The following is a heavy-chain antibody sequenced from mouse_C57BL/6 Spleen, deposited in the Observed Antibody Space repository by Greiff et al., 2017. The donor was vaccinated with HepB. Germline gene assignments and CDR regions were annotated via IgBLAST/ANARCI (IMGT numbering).Heavy chain of an antibody. CDR3: ARDRGLRAMDY. CDR1: GYSITSGYY. D-gene: IGHD1-1*01. J-gene: IGHJ4*01. V-gene: IGHV3-6*01. Sequence: EVQRVESGPGLVKPSQSLSLTCSVTGYSITSGYYWNWIRQFPGNKLEWMGYISYDGSNNYNPSLKNRISITRDTSKNQFFLKLNSVTTEDTATYYCARDRGLRAMDYWGQGTSVTVSS. CDR2: ISYDGSN.